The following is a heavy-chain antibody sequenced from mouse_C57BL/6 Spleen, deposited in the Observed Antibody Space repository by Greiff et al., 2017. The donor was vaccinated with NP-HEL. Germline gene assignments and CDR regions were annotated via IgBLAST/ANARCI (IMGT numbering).Heavy chain of an antibody. CDR2: ISSGGGYT. J-gene: IGHJ2*01. V-gene: IGHV5-6*01. CDR3: ARQGWDGLDY. D-gene: IGHD4-1*01. Sequence: EVKLMESGGDLVKPGGSLKLSCAASGFTFSSYGMSWVRQTPDKRLEWVATISSGGGYTYYPDSVKGRFTISRDNAKNTLYLQMSSLKSEDTAMYYCARQGWDGLDYWGQGTTLTVSS. CDR1: GFTFSSYG.